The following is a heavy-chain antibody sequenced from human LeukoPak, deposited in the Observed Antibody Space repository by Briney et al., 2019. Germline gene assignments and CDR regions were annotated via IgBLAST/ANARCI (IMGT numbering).Heavy chain of an antibody. CDR2: IRYDGSNK. Sequence: GGSLRLSCAASGFTVSSNYMSWVRQAPGKGLEWVAFIRYDGSNKYYADSVKGRFTISRDNSKDTLYLQMNSLRAEDTAVYYCAKVQGWVFRTPQPYWGQGTLVTVSS. J-gene: IGHJ4*02. V-gene: IGHV3-30*02. D-gene: IGHD1-14*01. CDR1: GFTVSSNY. CDR3: AKVQGWVFRTPQPY.